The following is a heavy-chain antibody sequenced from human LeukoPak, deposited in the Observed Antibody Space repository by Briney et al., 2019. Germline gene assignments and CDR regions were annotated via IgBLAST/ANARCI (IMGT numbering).Heavy chain of an antibody. V-gene: IGHV4-4*09. CDR2: IYNSERT. J-gene: IGHJ2*01. CDR3: ARFPSGPSGWYVLWYFDL. D-gene: IGHD6-19*01. Sequence: NPSETLSLTCTVSGGSVSSYYWSWIRQPPGKGLEWIGYIYNSERTKYNSSLESRVTISVDTSKNQFFLKLSSVTAADTAVYYCARFPSGPSGWYVLWYFDLWGRGTLVTVSS. CDR1: GGSVSSYY.